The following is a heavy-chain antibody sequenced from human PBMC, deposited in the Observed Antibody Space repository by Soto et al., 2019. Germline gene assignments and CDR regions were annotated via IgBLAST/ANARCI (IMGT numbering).Heavy chain of an antibody. V-gene: IGHV1-69*13. CDR3: ARDLGSSGYPFDY. CDR1: GGTFSNYA. D-gene: IGHD3-22*01. Sequence: VKVSCKASGGTFSNYAISWVRQAPGQGLEWMGGIIPIFGTANYAQKFQGRVTITADESTSTAYMELSSLRSEDTAVYYCARDLGSSGYPFDYWGQGTLVTVSS. J-gene: IGHJ4*02. CDR2: IIPIFGTA.